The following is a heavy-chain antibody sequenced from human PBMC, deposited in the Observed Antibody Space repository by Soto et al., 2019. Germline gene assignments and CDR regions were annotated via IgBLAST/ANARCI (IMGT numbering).Heavy chain of an antibody. CDR1: GGTFSSYT. Sequence: QVQLVQSGAEVKKPGSSVKVSCKASGGTFSSYTISWVRQAPGQGLEWMGRIIPILGIANYAQKFRGRVTITADKSTSTAYRELSSLRSEDTAVYYGARDGSSSSFAFDIWGQGTMVTVSS. CDR2: IIPILGIA. D-gene: IGHD6-6*01. J-gene: IGHJ3*02. CDR3: ARDGSSSSFAFDI. V-gene: IGHV1-69*08.